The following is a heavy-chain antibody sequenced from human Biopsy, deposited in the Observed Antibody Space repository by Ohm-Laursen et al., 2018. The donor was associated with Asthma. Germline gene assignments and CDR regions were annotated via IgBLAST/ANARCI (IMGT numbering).Heavy chain of an antibody. D-gene: IGHD3-16*02. Sequence: ASVKVSCKASGYTFTSYSMHWVRQAPGQGLEWMGIINPSGGSTSYAQKFQGRVTMTRDTSTSTVYMELSSLRSEDTAVYYCARDLHPTNHLGELSEGFDYWGQGTLVTVSS. CDR3: ARDLHPTNHLGELSEGFDY. CDR2: INPSGGST. V-gene: IGHV1-46*01. J-gene: IGHJ4*02. CDR1: GYTFTSYS.